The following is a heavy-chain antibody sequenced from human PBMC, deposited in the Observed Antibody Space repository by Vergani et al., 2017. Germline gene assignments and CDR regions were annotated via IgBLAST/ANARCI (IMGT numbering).Heavy chain of an antibody. Sequence: QVQLVQSGAEVKKPGSSVKVSCKASGGTFSSYAISWVRQAPGQGLEWMGGIIPIFGTANYAQKFQGRVTITADESTSTAYMELSSLRSEDTAVYYCASSATWDSDIRYNWFDPWGQGTLVTVSS. J-gene: IGHJ5*02. CDR3: ASSATWDSDIRYNWFDP. D-gene: IGHD1-26*01. CDR1: GGTFSSYA. V-gene: IGHV1-69*01. CDR2: IIPIFGTA.